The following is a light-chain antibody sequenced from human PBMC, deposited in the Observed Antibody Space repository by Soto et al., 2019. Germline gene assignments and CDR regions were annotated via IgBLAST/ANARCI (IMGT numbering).Light chain of an antibody. CDR2: DVS. Sequence: EIVLTQSPVSLSLSPGERATLSCRASQSISNYLAWYQHKPGRAPRLLIYDVSNSATGIPARFSGSGSGTDFTLTISSLEPEDSAVYYCQHRARWPLTFGGGTTVEIK. V-gene: IGKV3-11*01. CDR3: QHRARWPLT. J-gene: IGKJ4*01. CDR1: QSISNY.